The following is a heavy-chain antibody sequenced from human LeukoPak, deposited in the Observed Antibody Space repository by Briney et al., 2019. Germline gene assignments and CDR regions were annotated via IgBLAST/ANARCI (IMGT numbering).Heavy chain of an antibody. CDR2: IYHSGST. Sequence: SETLSLTCAVYGGSFSGYYWSWIRQPPGKGLEWIGSIYHSGSTYYNPSLKSRVTISVDTSKNQFSLKLSSVTAADTAVYYCARYMVRGVIYPLNDAFDIWGQGTMVTVSS. CDR3: ARYMVRGVIYPLNDAFDI. J-gene: IGHJ3*02. V-gene: IGHV4-34*01. D-gene: IGHD3-10*01. CDR1: GGSFSGYY.